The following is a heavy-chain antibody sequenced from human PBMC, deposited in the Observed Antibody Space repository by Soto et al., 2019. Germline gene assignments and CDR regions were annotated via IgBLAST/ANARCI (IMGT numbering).Heavy chain of an antibody. CDR3: ARPGAMVSPAGMDV. CDR2: IDPSDSYT. CDR1: GYSFTSYW. D-gene: IGHD5-18*01. V-gene: IGHV5-10-1*01. Sequence: PGESLKISCKGSGYSFTSYWISWVRQMPGKGLEWMGRIDPSDSYTNYSSSFQGHVTISADKSISTAYLQWSSLKASDTAMYYCARPGAMVSPAGMDVWGQGTTVTVSS. J-gene: IGHJ6*02.